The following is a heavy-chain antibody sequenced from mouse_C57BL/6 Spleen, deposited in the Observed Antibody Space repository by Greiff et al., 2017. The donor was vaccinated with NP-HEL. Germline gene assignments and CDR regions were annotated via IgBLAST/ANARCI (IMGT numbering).Heavy chain of an antibody. J-gene: IGHJ4*01. CDR3: ARDYGSPFYAMDY. CDR1: GYTFTSYD. Sequence: QVQLKQSGPELVKPGASVKLSCKASGYTFTSYDINWVKQRPGQGLEWIGWIYPRDGSTKYNEKFKGKATLTVDTSSSTAYMELHSLTSEDSAVYFCARDYGSPFYAMDYWGQGTSVTVSS. CDR2: IYPRDGST. V-gene: IGHV1-85*01. D-gene: IGHD1-1*01.